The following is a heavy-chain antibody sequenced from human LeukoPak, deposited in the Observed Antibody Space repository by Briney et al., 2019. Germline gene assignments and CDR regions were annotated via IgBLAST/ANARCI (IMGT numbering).Heavy chain of an antibody. CDR3: AKGSSGYFFDL. V-gene: IGHV3-23*01. CDR2: MSNDGGGT. D-gene: IGHD3-22*01. CDR1: GYLFNKHD. Sequence: GGSLRLLCAASGYLFNKHDVVWAPQARGKALEWVSAMSNDGGGTTYADCVKGRFSVSRDNSKSTLFLQMNSLRAEDTALYYCAKGSSGYFFDLWGQGTLVTVSS. J-gene: IGHJ4*02.